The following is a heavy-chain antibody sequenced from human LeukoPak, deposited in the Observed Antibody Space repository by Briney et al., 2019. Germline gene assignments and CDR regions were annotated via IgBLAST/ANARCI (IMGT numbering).Heavy chain of an antibody. Sequence: PSQTLSLTCTVSGGSISSGDYYWSWIRQPPGKGLEWIGYIYYSGSTNYNPSLKSLLTISVDTSKNQFSLKLSSVTAADTAVYYCARDRRGNNLFDYWGQGTLVTVSS. D-gene: IGHD1-14*01. J-gene: IGHJ4*02. V-gene: IGHV4-61*08. CDR2: IYYSGST. CDR1: GGSISSGDYY. CDR3: ARDRRGNNLFDY.